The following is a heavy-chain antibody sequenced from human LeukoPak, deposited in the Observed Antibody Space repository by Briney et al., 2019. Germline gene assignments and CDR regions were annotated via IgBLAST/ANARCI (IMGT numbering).Heavy chain of an antibody. V-gene: IGHV3-23*01. CDR3: AKDLQLIPLAY. CDR1: GFTFSSYA. D-gene: IGHD3-16*01. Sequence: GGSLRLSCAASGFTFSSYAMSWVRQAPGKGLEWVSAISGSGDSTYYADSVKGRFTISRDNSKNTLYLQMNSLRAEDTAVYYCAKDLQLIPLAYWGQGTLVTVSS. CDR2: ISGSGDST. J-gene: IGHJ4*02.